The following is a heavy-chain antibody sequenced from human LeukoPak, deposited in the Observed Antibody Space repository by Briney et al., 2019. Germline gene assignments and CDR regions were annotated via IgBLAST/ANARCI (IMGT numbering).Heavy chain of an antibody. CDR3: ARVGSGYYPVED. Sequence: PSETLSLTCTVSGGSISSYYWSWIRQPPGKGLEWIGYIYYSGSTNYNPSLKSRVTISVDTSKNQFSLKLSSVTAADTAVYYCARVGSGYYPVEDWGQGTLVTVSS. CDR2: IYYSGST. V-gene: IGHV4-59*01. D-gene: IGHD3-22*01. CDR1: GGSISSYY. J-gene: IGHJ4*02.